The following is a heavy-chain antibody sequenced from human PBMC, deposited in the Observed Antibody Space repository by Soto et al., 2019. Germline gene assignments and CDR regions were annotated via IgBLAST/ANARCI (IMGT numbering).Heavy chain of an antibody. D-gene: IGHD6-19*01. CDR2: IYQNGHT. V-gene: IGHV4-4*02. Sequence: SETLSLTCTVSGGSIKTDVWWSWLRRPPGKGLEWIGEIYQNGHTNYNPSLKRRVAMSVDTSKNQFSLTLTSVTAADTAMYYCARDAAVAGETDRFDYWGQGSLVTVSS. CDR1: GGSIKTDVW. CDR3: ARDAAVAGETDRFDY. J-gene: IGHJ4*02.